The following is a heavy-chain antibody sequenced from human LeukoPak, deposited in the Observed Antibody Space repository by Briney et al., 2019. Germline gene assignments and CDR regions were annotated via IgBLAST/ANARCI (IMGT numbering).Heavy chain of an antibody. CDR1: GGSVGSAGYY. D-gene: IGHD1-26*01. J-gene: IGHJ4*02. CDR2: IYYIRNT. CDR3: ARTQSQSGSYRYYFGY. V-gene: IGHV4-61*08. Sequence: RPSETLSLTCTVSGGSVGSAGYYWSWIRQPPGGGLEWIGYIYYIRNTNYNPSLKSRVTMSLDPSKNRFSLKLNSVTAADTAVYYCARTQSQSGSYRYYFGYWGQGTLVTVSS.